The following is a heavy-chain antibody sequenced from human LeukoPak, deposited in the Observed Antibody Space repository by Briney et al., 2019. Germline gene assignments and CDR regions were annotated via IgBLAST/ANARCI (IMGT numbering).Heavy chain of an antibody. V-gene: IGHV4-59*08. J-gene: IGHJ3*02. CDR3: ARQPANTAAFDI. CDR2: VRDNGEN. Sequence: SETLSLTCTVSGGSINAYYWSWIRQPPGKGLEWIAYVRDNGENNYNPSLKSRVAISVDTANNQISLRLNFLTAADTAIYSCARQPANTAAFDIWGLGTMVTVSS. D-gene: IGHD5-18*01. CDR1: GGSINAYY.